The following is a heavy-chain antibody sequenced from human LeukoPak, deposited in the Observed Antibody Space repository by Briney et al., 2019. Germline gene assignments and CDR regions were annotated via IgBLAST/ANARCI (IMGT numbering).Heavy chain of an antibody. J-gene: IGHJ4*02. Sequence: GGSLRLSCAASGFTFSSYSMNWVRQAPGKGLEWVSSISSSSSYIYYADSVKGRFTISRDNAKNSLYLQMNSLRAEDTAVYYCAREIYNILTGYFDCWGQGTLVTVSS. V-gene: IGHV3-21*04. CDR2: ISSSSSYI. CDR1: GFTFSSYS. CDR3: AREIYNILTGYFDC. D-gene: IGHD3-9*01.